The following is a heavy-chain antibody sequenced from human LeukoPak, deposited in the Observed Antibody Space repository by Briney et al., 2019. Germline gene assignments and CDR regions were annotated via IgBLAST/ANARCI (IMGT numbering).Heavy chain of an antibody. V-gene: IGHV4-4*07. CDR2: IYTSGTS. Sequence: SETLSLTCTVSGGSVRSYYWSWIRQPAGKGLEWIGHIYTSGTSNYNPSLKSRLTMSVDTSKNQVSLKLSSVTAADTAVYYCARDTHISLIVVGDAFEIWGQGTMVTVSS. D-gene: IGHD3-22*01. J-gene: IGHJ3*02. CDR1: GGSVRSYY. CDR3: ARDTHISLIVVGDAFEI.